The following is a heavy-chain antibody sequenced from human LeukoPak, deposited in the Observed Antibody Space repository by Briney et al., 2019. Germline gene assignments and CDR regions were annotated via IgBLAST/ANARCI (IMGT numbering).Heavy chain of an antibody. D-gene: IGHD5-18*01. J-gene: IGHJ4*02. CDR2: IYYSGST. V-gene: IGHV4-39*07. Sequence: SETLSLTCTVSGGSISSSSYYWGWIRQPPGKGLEWIGSIYYSGSTYYNPSLKSRVTISVDTSKNQFSLKLSSVTAADTAVYYCARRDLSSYGRPGFFDYWGQGTLVTVSS. CDR3: ARRDLSSYGRPGFFDY. CDR1: GGSISSSSYY.